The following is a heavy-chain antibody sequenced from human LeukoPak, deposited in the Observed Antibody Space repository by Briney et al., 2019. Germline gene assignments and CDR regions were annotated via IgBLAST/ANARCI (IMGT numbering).Heavy chain of an antibody. V-gene: IGHV4-34*11. D-gene: IGHD4-17*01. CDR2: IYYSGST. J-gene: IGHJ6*02. CDR1: GGSFSGYY. CDR3: ARTNGDYSVYYYYGMDV. Sequence: PSETLSLTCAVYGGSFSGYYWSWIRQPPGKGLEWIGYIYYSGSTNYNPSLKSRVTISVDTSKNQFSLKLSSVTAADTAVYYCARTNGDYSVYYYYGMDVWGQGTTVTVSS.